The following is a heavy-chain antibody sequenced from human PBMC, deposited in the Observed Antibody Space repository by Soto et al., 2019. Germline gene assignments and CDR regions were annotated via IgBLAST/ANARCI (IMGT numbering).Heavy chain of an antibody. V-gene: IGHV4-31*03. J-gene: IGHJ5*02. CDR3: ARSVAP. Sequence: QVQLQESGPGLVKPSQTLSLTCTVSGGSISSGGYYWSWIRQHPGKGLEWIGYIFYSGTTYYNPSLKSRFPISEDTSKNQFPLKLSSVPAAATAVYYGARSVAPWGQGTLVTVSS. CDR2: IFYSGTT. CDR1: GGSISSGGYY.